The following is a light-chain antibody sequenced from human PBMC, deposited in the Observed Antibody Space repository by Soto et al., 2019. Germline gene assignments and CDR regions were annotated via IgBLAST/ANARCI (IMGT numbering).Light chain of an antibody. CDR2: AAS. Sequence: ATQMTQSPPSLSASVGDRITITCRASQDIRNDLGWYQQKPGEAPKLLMYAASRLQSGVPSRFSGSGSGTDFTLTISILQPEDFATYYCLQDYNYPLTFGGGTKVEIK. CDR1: QDIRND. CDR3: LQDYNYPLT. J-gene: IGKJ4*01. V-gene: IGKV1-6*01.